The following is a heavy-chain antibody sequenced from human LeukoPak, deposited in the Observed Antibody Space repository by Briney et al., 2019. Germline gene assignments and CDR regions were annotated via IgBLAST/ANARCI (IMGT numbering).Heavy chain of an antibody. CDR2: IVVGSGNT. V-gene: IGHV1-58*01. Sequence: ASVKVSCKASGFTFTSSAVQWVRQARGQRLEWIGWIVVGSGNTNYAQKFQERVTITRDMSTSTAYMELSSLRSEDTAVYYCAADVSNHYGMDVWGKGTTVTSPQ. J-gene: IGHJ6*04. CDR1: GFTFTSSA. CDR3: AADVSNHYGMDV. D-gene: IGHD4-11*01.